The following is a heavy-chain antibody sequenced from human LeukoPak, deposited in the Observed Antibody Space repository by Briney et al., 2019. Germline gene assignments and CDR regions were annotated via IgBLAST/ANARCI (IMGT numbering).Heavy chain of an antibody. CDR1: GGSISSSTYY. V-gene: IGHV4-39*01. J-gene: IGHJ3*01. D-gene: IGHD4-17*01. CDR3: ARTYGDYDDAFDV. Sequence: PSETLSLTCTVSGGSISSSTYYWGWIRQPPGKGQEWIGSIYYSGSTYNNPSLKSRITIFVDTSKNQFSLKLSSVTATDTAVYYCARTYGDYDDAFDVWGQGTMVTVSS. CDR2: IYYSGST.